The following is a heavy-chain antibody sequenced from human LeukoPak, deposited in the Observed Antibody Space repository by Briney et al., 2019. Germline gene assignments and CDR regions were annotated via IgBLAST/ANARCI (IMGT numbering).Heavy chain of an antibody. CDR1: GYSFTSYW. Sequence: GESLKISCQVSGYSFTSYWIGWVRQMPGKGLECMGMIYPGDSDTRYSPSFEGQVTISADKSISTAYLQWSSLRASGTAVYYCARRGRDGFSFHYWGQGTLVTVSS. J-gene: IGHJ4*02. D-gene: IGHD5-24*01. V-gene: IGHV5-51*01. CDR3: ARRGRDGFSFHY. CDR2: IYPGDSDT.